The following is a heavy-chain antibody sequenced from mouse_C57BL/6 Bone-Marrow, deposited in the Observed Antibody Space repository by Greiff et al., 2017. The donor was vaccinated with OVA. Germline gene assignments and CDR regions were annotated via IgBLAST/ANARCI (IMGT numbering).Heavy chain of an antibody. D-gene: IGHD2-1*01. V-gene: IGHV1-69*01. CDR1: GYTFTSYW. J-gene: IGHJ2*01. Sequence: VQLQQPGAELVMPGASVKLSCKASGYTFTSYWMHWVKQRPGQGLEWIGEIDPSDSYTNYNQKFKGKSTLTVDKSSSTAYMQLSSLTSEDSAVYYCARWGSTISYFDDWGQGTTLTVSS. CDR2: IDPSDSYT. CDR3: ARWGSTISYFDD.